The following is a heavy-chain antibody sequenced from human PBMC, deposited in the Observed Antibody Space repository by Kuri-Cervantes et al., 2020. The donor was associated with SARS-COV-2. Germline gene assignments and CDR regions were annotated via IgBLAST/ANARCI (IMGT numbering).Heavy chain of an antibody. CDR2: ISAYNGNT. J-gene: IGHJ4*02. V-gene: IGHV1-18*01. CDR1: GYTFTSYG. CDR3: ARAAEGRYYFDS. Sequence: ASVNVSCKASGYTFTSYGISWVRQAPGQGLEWMGWISAYNGNTNYAQKFQGRVTMTRDTSISTAYMELSRLRSDDTAVYYCARAAEGRYYFDSWGQGTLVTVSS.